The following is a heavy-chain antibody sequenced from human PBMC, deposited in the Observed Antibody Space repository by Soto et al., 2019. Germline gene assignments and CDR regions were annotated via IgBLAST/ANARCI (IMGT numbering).Heavy chain of an antibody. CDR3: ARGGGYSYGYPGEGYYYYGMDV. D-gene: IGHD5-18*01. CDR1: GGSISSYY. V-gene: IGHV4-59*01. Sequence: KTSETLSLTCTVSGGSISSYYWSWIRQPPGKGLEWIGYIYYSGSTNYNPSLKSRVTISVDTSKNQFSLKLSSETAADTAVYYCARGGGYSYGYPGEGYYYYGMDVWGQGTTVTVSS. CDR2: IYYSGST. J-gene: IGHJ6*02.